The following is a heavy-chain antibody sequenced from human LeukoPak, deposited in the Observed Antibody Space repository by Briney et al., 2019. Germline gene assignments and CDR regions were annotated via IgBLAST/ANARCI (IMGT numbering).Heavy chain of an antibody. D-gene: IGHD4-17*01. J-gene: IGHJ5*02. CDR1: GYNFTSYW. Sequence: GESLKISCRGSGYNFTSYWIGWVRQMPGKGLEWMGIIYPGDSDTRCSPSFQGQVTISADKSISTAYLQWSSLKASDTAMYYCARSPHDYGDYVPNWFDPWGQGTLVTVSS. CDR2: IYPGDSDT. V-gene: IGHV5-51*01. CDR3: ARSPHDYGDYVPNWFDP.